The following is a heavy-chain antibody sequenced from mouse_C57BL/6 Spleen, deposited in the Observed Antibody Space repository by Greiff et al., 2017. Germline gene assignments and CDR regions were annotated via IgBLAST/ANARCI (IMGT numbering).Heavy chain of an antibody. Sequence: QVQLQQSGAELVRPGTSVKVSCKASGYAFTNYLIEWVKQRPGQGLEWIGVINPGSGGTNYNEKFKGKATLTADKSSSTAYMQLSSLTSEDSAVYFCARSTTVVATTGTGFAYWGQGTLVTVSA. D-gene: IGHD1-1*01. CDR3: ARSTTVVATTGTGFAY. J-gene: IGHJ3*01. CDR1: GYAFTNYL. V-gene: IGHV1-54*01. CDR2: INPGSGGT.